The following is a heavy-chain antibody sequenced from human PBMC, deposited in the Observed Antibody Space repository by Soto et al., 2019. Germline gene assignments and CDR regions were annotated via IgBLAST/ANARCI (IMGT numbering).Heavy chain of an antibody. CDR1: GYTFTNYA. D-gene: IGHD6-13*01. Sequence: GASVKVSCKASGYTFTNYAIHWVRQAPGQRLEWLGWVNTGNVNTKYSQKFQGRVTVTRDTSASTAYMELSSLRSEDSAVYYCARGLSGISSTWNAFDIWGQGTMVTVSS. V-gene: IGHV1-3*04. CDR3: ARGLSGISSTWNAFDI. CDR2: VNTGNVNT. J-gene: IGHJ3*02.